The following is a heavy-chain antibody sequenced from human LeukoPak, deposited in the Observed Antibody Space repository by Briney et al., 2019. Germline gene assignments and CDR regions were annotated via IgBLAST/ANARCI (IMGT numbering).Heavy chain of an antibody. D-gene: IGHD6-13*01. J-gene: IGHJ3*02. V-gene: IGHV1-2*02. CDR2: INPNSGGT. CDR3: ARGAQQLGFHWAFDI. CDR1: GYTFTGYY. Sequence: GASVNVSCKASGYTFTGYYMHGVRQAPGQGLEWMGWINPNSGGTHYAQKFQGRVTMTRDTSIRTPYIALSRLRSDDTAVYYFARGAQQLGFHWAFDIWGQGTMVTVSS.